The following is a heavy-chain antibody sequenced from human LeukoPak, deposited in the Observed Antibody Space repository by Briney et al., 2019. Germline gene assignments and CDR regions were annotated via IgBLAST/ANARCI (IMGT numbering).Heavy chain of an antibody. Sequence: ASVKVSCKASGYSFTDYYMHWVRQAPGQGLEWMGWINPNSGVTNYTQKFQGRVTMTRDTSISSAYMELSRLRSDDTAVYYCAKLGYDVDELPDAFHIWGQGTMVTVSS. D-gene: IGHD5-12*01. CDR1: GYSFTDYY. V-gene: IGHV1-2*02. CDR3: AKLGYDVDELPDAFHI. CDR2: INPNSGVT. J-gene: IGHJ3*02.